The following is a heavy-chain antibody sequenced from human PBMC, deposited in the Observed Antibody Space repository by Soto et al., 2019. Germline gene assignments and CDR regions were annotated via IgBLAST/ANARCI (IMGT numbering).Heavy chain of an antibody. CDR2: ISSSSSTI. Sequence: EVQLVESGGGLVQPGGSLRLSCAASGFTFSSYSMNWVRQAPGKGLEWVSYISSSSSTIYYADSVKGRFTISRDNAKNSLYLQLNSLRDEDTAVYYCATHDPYSSSWSYYFDYWGQGTLVTVSS. CDR1: GFTFSSYS. D-gene: IGHD6-13*01. J-gene: IGHJ4*02. V-gene: IGHV3-48*02. CDR3: ATHDPYSSSWSYYFDY.